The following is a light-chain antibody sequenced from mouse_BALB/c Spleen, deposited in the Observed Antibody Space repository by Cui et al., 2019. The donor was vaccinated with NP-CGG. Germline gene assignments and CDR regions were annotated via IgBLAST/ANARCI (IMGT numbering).Light chain of an antibody. CDR3: VLWYSNHWV. Sequence: QAVVTQESALTTSPGETVTLTCRSSTGAVTTSNYANWVQEKPHHLFTGLIGGTNNRAPGVPARFSGSLIGDKAALTITGAQTEDEAIYFCVLWYSNHWVFGGGTKLTVL. CDR2: GTN. CDR1: TGAVTTSNY. J-gene: IGLJ1*01. V-gene: IGLV1*01.